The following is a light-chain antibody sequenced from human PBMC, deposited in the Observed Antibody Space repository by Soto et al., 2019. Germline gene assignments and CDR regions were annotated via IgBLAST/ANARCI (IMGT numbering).Light chain of an antibody. CDR2: GAS. CDR1: QSVSSSY. CDR3: QQYGSSPQSWP. Sequence: EIVLTQSPGTLSLSPGERATLSCRASQSVSSSYLAWYQQKPGQAPRLLIYGASSRATGIPDRFSGSGSGTDFTLTISRLEPEDFAVYYCQQYGSSPQSWPVGQGTNVEIK. J-gene: IGKJ1*01. V-gene: IGKV3-20*01.